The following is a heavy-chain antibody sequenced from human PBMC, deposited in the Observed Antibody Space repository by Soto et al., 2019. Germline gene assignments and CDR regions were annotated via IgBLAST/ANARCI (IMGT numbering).Heavy chain of an antibody. J-gene: IGHJ4*02. D-gene: IGHD2-2*01. V-gene: IGHV4-31*03. CDR2: TSNSGST. Sequence: QVQLQESGPGLVKPSQTLSLTCTVSGGSITSSGYYWSWIRQHPGEGLEWIGVTSNSGSTSYNPSLKNRVTISVDTFWNQFSLNLKSVTAADTAVYYCARGGVSTKVDYWGQGTLVTVSS. CDR3: ARGGVSTKVDY. CDR1: GGSITSSGYY.